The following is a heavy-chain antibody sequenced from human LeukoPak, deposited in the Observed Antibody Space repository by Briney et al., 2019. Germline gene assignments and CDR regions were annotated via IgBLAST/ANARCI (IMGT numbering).Heavy chain of an antibody. CDR2: IYYSGST. CDR3: ARGRITMIRGGARDTTFYMDV. J-gene: IGHJ6*03. V-gene: IGHV4-39*01. CDR1: GGSISSSSYY. D-gene: IGHD3-10*01. Sequence: PSETLSLTCTVSGGSISSSSYYWGWIRQPPGKGLEWIGSIYYSGSTYYNPSLKSRVTISVDTSKNQFSLKLSSVTAADTAVYYCARGRITMIRGGARDTTFYMDVWGKGTTVTISS.